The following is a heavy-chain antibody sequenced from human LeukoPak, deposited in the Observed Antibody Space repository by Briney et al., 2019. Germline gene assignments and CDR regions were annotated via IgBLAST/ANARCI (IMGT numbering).Heavy chain of an antibody. D-gene: IGHD3-3*01. V-gene: IGHV3-15*01. J-gene: IGHJ4*02. CDR3: TTDRRFLEWLLSPNY. CDR1: GFTFSNAW. CDR2: IKSKTDGGTT. Sequence: PGGSLRLSCAASGFTFSNAWMSWVRQAPGKGLEWVGRIKSKTDGGTTDYAAPVKGRFTISRDDSKNTLYLQMNSLKTEDTAVYYCTTDRRFLEWLLSPNYWGQGTLVTVSS.